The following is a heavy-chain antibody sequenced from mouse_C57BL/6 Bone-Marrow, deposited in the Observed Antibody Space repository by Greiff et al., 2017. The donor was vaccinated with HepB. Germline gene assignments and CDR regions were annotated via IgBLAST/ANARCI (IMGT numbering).Heavy chain of an antibody. CDR3: ARGGDYSNSKAWFAY. D-gene: IGHD2-5*01. Sequence: QVQLQQPGAELVMPGASVKLSCKASGYTFTSYWMHWVKQRPGQGLEWIGEIDPSDSYTNFNQKFKGKSTLTVDKSSSTAYMQLSSLTSEDSAVYYCARGGDYSNSKAWFAYWGQGTLVTVSA. CDR1: GYTFTSYW. J-gene: IGHJ3*01. CDR2: IDPSDSYT. V-gene: IGHV1-69*01.